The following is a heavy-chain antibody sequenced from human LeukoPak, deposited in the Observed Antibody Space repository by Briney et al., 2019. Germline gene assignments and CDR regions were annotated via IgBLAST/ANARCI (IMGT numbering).Heavy chain of an antibody. CDR3: AKRGPAGAGKSPDYFDY. J-gene: IGHJ4*02. D-gene: IGHD6-19*01. V-gene: IGHV3-23*01. CDR2: ISGSGDST. Sequence: TGGSLRLSCAASGFTFSSYVMSWVRQAPGKGLEWVSAISGSGDSTYYADSVKGRFTISRDNSKNTLYLQMNSPRAEDTAVYYCAKRGPAGAGKSPDYFDYWGQGNLVTVSS. CDR1: GFTFSSYV.